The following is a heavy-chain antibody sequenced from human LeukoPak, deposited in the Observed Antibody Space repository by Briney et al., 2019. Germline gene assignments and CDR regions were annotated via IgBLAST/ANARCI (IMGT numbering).Heavy chain of an antibody. V-gene: IGHV4-30-2*01. D-gene: IGHD6-13*01. CDR1: GGSISSGGYS. CDR2: IYHSGST. Sequence: MTSETLSLTCAVSGGSISSGGYSWSWIRQPPGKGLEWIGYIYHSGSTYYNPSLKSRVTISVDRSKNQFSLKLSSVTAADTAVYYCAREVAAGYYFDYWGQGTLVTVSS. CDR3: AREVAAGYYFDY. J-gene: IGHJ4*02.